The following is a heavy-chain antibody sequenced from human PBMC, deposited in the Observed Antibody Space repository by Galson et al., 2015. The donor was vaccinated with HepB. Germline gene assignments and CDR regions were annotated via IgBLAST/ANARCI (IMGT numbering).Heavy chain of an antibody. V-gene: IGHV3-30*18. Sequence: SLRLSCAASGFTFSSYGMHWVRQAPGKGLEWVAVISYDGSNKYYADSVKGRFTISRDNSKNTPYLQMNSLRAEDTAVYYCAKGGIVGATSRPGAFDIWGQGTMVTVSS. CDR3: AKGGIVGATSRPGAFDI. D-gene: IGHD1-26*01. CDR2: ISYDGSNK. J-gene: IGHJ3*02. CDR1: GFTFSSYG.